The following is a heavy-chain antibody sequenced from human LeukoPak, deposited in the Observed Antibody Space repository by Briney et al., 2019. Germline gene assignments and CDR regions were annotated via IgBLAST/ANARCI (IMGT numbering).Heavy chain of an antibody. CDR1: GFTVSSNY. J-gene: IGHJ5*02. Sequence: PGGSLRLSCAASGFTVSSNYMSWVRQAPGKGLEWVSSISSSSSYIYYADSVKGRFTISRDNAKNSLYLQMNSLRAEDTAVYYCARGSLDYYDSSGYSYWFGPWGQGTLVTVSS. CDR3: ARGSLDYYDSSGYSYWFGP. CDR2: ISSSSSYI. D-gene: IGHD3-22*01. V-gene: IGHV3-21*01.